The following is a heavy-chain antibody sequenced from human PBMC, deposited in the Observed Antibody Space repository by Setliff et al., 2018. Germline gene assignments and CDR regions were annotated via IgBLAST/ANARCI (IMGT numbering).Heavy chain of an antibody. CDR2: INAGNGNT. J-gene: IGHJ6*03. D-gene: IGHD3-3*01. Sequence: SVKVSCKASGYTFTSYAMHWVRQAPGQRLEWMGWINAGNGNTKYSQKFQGRVTITRDTSAGTAYMELSSLRSEDTAVYYCARDRVPPLFGVGSYYYMDVWGKGTTVTVSS. CDR1: GYTFTSYA. V-gene: IGHV1-3*01. CDR3: ARDRVPPLFGVGSYYYMDV.